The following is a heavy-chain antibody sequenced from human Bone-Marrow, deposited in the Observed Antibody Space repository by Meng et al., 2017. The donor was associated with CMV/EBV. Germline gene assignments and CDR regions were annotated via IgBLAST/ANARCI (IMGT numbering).Heavy chain of an antibody. CDR2: INSDGSST. Sequence: GESLKISCAASGFTFSSYWMHWVRQAPGKGLVWVSRINSDGSSTSYADSVKGRFTISRDNAKNTLYLQMNSLRAEDTAVYYCARFDIVVRDAFDIWGQGTMVTVSS. V-gene: IGHV3-74*01. CDR1: GFTFSSYW. J-gene: IGHJ3*02. D-gene: IGHD2-2*01. CDR3: ARFDIVVRDAFDI.